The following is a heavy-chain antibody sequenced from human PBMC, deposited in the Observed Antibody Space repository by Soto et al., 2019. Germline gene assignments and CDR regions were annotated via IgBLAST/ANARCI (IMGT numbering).Heavy chain of an antibody. CDR3: ARVVGYTYGFSGY. D-gene: IGHD5-18*01. CDR2: TNNSGST. J-gene: IGHJ4*02. Sequence: QVQLQQSGAGLLKPSENTTLTCAIHTGSLEVNYWSLIPQPPRKGMEWIGETNNSGSTHFNPSLISRVSMSIDTYRRQVALTLSSVTAADPAVYFCARVVGYTYGFSGYWGPGTIVT. V-gene: IGHV4-34*01. CDR1: TGSLEVNY.